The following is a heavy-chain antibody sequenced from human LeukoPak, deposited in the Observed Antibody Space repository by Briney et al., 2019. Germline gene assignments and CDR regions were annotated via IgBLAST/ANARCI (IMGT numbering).Heavy chain of an antibody. CDR1: GDSIIGYY. J-gene: IGHJ3*02. CDR2: IYYTGNT. Sequence: PSETLSLTCSVSGDSIIGYYWGWIRQPPGKGLEWIGNIYYTGNTYYNSSLKSRVTISVDTSKNHFSLKLSSVTAADTAVYYCARGNYYDSRTYYRAFDIWGQGTMVTVSS. D-gene: IGHD3-22*01. V-gene: IGHV4-39*07. CDR3: ARGNYYDSRTYYRAFDI.